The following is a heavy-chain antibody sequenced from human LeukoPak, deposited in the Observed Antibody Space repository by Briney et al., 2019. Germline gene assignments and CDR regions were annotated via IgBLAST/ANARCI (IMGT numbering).Heavy chain of an antibody. D-gene: IGHD1-26*01. CDR2: IYSGGST. J-gene: IGHJ4*02. CDR3: ATGGKWELLPFDY. Sequence: GGSLRLSCAASGFTVSGNYMSWVRQAPGKGLEWVSVIYSGGSTYYADSVEGRFTISRDNSKNTLYLQMNSLRAEDTAVYYCATGGKWELLPFDYWGQGTLVTVSS. CDR1: GFTVSGNY. V-gene: IGHV3-53*01.